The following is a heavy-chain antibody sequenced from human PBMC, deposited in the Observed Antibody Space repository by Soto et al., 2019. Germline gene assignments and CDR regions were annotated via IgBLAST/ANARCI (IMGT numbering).Heavy chain of an antibody. J-gene: IGHJ4*02. V-gene: IGHV4-59*11. D-gene: IGHD3-16*01. CDR2: ISYSGST. CDR1: GGSMSSHY. Sequence: TLSLTCTVSGGSMSSHYWTWLRQPPGKGLEWIGYISYSGSTYYNPSLKSRVTISADTSRNQFSLKLSSVIAADTAVYYCAREDPDASVGYWGQGTLVTVSS. CDR3: AREDPDASVGY.